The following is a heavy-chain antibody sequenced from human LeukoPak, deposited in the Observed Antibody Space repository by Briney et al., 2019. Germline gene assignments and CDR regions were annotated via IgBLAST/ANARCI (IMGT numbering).Heavy chain of an antibody. J-gene: IGHJ4*02. D-gene: IGHD3-22*01. CDR2: ISGSSTKT. CDR1: GFSFRDYY. Sequence: PGGSLRLSCAVSGFSFRDYYMSWIRQPPGKGLEWVSYISGSSTKTNYADSVKGRFTISRDNAKNSLYLQMDSLRVEDTAIYYCARDAIYDSRDGRFHWGQGTLVTVSS. V-gene: IGHV3-11*06. CDR3: ARDAIYDSRDGRFH.